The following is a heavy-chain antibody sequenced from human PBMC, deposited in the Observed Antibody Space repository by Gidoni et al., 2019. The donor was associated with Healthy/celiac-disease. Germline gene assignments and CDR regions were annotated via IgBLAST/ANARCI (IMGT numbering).Heavy chain of an antibody. Sequence: EVQLVESGGGVVRPGGSLRLSCAASGFTFDDYGMGWVRQAPGKGLEWVSGINWNGGSTGYADSVKGRFTISRDNAKNSLYLQMNSLRAEDTALYYCARGRPYYYDSSGQAAGYFDYWGQGTLVTVSS. CDR1: GFTFDDYG. J-gene: IGHJ4*02. CDR3: ARGRPYYYDSSGQAAGYFDY. D-gene: IGHD3-22*01. V-gene: IGHV3-20*04. CDR2: INWNGGST.